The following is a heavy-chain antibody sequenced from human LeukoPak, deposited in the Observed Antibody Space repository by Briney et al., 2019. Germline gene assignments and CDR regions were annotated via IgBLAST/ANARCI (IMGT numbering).Heavy chain of an antibody. D-gene: IGHD6-19*01. V-gene: IGHV5-51*01. CDR3: ARLLQQGEQWLVPHYYYYGMDV. Sequence: PGESLKISCKGSGYSFTSYWIGWVRQMPGKGLEWMGIIYPGDSDTRYSPSFQGQVTISADKSISTAYLQWSSLKASDTAMYYCARLLQQGEQWLVPHYYYYGMDVWGQGTTVTVSS. CDR1: GYSFTSYW. J-gene: IGHJ6*02. CDR2: IYPGDSDT.